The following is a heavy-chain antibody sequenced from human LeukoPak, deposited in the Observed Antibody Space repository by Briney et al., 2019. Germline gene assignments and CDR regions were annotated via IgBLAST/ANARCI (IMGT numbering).Heavy chain of an antibody. Sequence: ASVKVSCKASGYTFTSYYMHWVRQAPGQGLEWMGIINPSGGSTSYAQKFQGRVTMTRDTSTSTVYMELSSLRAEDTAVYYCARVYLSWYYMDVWGKGTTVTVSS. J-gene: IGHJ6*03. V-gene: IGHV1-46*01. D-gene: IGHD6-13*01. CDR3: ARVYLSWYYMDV. CDR2: INPSGGST. CDR1: GYTFTSYY.